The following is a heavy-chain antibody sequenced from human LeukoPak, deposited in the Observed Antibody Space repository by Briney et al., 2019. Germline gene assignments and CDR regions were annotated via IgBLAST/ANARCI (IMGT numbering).Heavy chain of an antibody. CDR1: GYTFTSYA. CDR3: ARDHRRIAAAGRGFDP. V-gene: IGHV7-4-1*02. J-gene: IGHJ5*02. D-gene: IGHD6-13*01. Sequence: ASVKASCKASGYTFTSYAMNWVRQAPGQGLEWMGWINTNTGNPTYAQGFTGRFVFSLDTSVSTAYLQISSLKAEDTAVYYCARDHRRIAAAGRGFDPWGQGTLVTVSS. CDR2: INTNTGNP.